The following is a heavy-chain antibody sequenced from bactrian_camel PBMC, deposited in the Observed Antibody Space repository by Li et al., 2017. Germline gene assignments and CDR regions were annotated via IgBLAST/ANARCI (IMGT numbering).Heavy chain of an antibody. D-gene: IGHD7*01. V-gene: IGHV3S55*01. CDR3: KSNCRGTDY. CDR1: KYTFRRCA. J-gene: IGHJ4*01. CDR2: LKTDGTT. Sequence: VQLVESGGGSVQAGGSLKLSCTYSKYTFRRCAMGWYCQAPGKERELVASLKTDGTTKYADSVKGRFIISHDNAKNTLYLQTNSLQSEDTAMYYCKSNCRGTDYWGQGT.